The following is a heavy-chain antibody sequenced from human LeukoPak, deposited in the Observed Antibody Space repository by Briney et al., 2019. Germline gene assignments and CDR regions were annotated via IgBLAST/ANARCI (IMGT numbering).Heavy chain of an antibody. D-gene: IGHD3-10*01. Sequence: SETLSHTRTVSGGSLCRYYWSWMPPPAGEGLEWIGHIYTSGSTKYNPPLKSRVTISLDTTKNQFPRNLSCVTAAHTTVYYCARSTPSSVSFRQYYYYYYYMDVWGKGTTVTISS. J-gene: IGHJ6*03. V-gene: IGHV4-4*07. CDR1: GGSLCRYY. CDR3: ARSTPSSVSFRQYYYYYYYMDV. CDR2: IYTSGST.